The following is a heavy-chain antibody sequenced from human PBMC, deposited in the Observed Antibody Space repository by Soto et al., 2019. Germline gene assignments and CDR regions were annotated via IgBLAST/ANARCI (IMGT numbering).Heavy chain of an antibody. CDR3: ARALYGPTDYYYYYGMDV. CDR2: IYYSGNT. V-gene: IGHV4-39*01. Sequence: SETLSLTCAVSGDSISSRSYYWGWIRQPPGMGLEWVGSIYYSGNTYSNPSLGSRVTMSVDTSKSQFSLKLRSVSAADTAVYYCARALYGPTDYYYYYGMDVWGQGTTVTVSS. J-gene: IGHJ6*02. D-gene: IGHD3-16*01. CDR1: GDSISSRSYY.